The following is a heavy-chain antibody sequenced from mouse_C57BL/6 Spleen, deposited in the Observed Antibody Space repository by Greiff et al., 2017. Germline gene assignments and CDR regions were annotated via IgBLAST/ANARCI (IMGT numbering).Heavy chain of an antibody. J-gene: IGHJ3*01. Sequence: QVQLKESGAELVKPGASVKVSCKASGYTFTSYWMHWVKQRPGQGLEWIGRIHPSDSDTNYNQKFKGKATLTVVKSSSTAYMPLSSLTSEASAVYYCAIKDYDGRSSVAYWGQGTLVTVSA. CDR1: GYTFTSYW. D-gene: IGHD1-1*01. V-gene: IGHV1-74*01. CDR3: AIKDYDGRSSVAY. CDR2: IHPSDSDT.